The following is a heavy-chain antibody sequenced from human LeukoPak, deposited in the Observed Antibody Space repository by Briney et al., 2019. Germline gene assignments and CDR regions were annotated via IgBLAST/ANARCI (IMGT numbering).Heavy chain of an antibody. D-gene: IGHD3-10*01. J-gene: IGHJ3*02. CDR3: ARDRSYWGANAFDI. V-gene: IGHV1-2*07. CDR1: GYTFTGYH. Sequence: ASVKVSCKASGYTFTGYHMHWVRQAPGQGLEWMGWINPNSGGTNYAHKFQGRVTMTRDTSISTAYMELRSLRSDDTAVYYCARDRSYWGANAFDIWGQGTMVTVSS. CDR2: INPNSGGT.